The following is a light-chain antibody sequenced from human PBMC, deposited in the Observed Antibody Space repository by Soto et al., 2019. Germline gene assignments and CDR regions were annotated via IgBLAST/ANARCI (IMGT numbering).Light chain of an antibody. Sequence: DLQMRQYHSTRAASGGNRDTGACRASQSVSSWLAWYQQKPGKAPKVLIYDASSLESGVPSRFSGSGSGTEFTLTIRSLQPDDFATYYSEQANSFPITFGQGTRLEIK. CDR3: EQANSFPIT. J-gene: IGKJ5*01. CDR2: DAS. CDR1: QSVSSW. V-gene: IGKV1-5*01.